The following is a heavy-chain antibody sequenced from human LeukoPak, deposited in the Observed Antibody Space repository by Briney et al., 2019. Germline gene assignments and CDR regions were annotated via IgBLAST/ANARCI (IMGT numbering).Heavy chain of an antibody. D-gene: IGHD3-10*01. J-gene: IGHJ4*02. CDR2: IIPIFGTA. CDR1: GGTFSSYA. CDR3: ARDRLVRGSITNYFDY. V-gene: IGHV1-69*13. Sequence: ASVKVSCKASGGTFSSYAISRVRQAPGQGLEWMGGIIPIFGTANYAQKFQGRVTITADESTSTAYMELSSLRSEDTAVYYCARDRLVRGSITNYFDYWGQGTLVTVSS.